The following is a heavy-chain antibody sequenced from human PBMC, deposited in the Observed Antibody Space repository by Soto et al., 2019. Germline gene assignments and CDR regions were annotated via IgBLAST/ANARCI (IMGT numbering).Heavy chain of an antibody. CDR2: IYSAGST. CDR3: ASRGVSGWYLDY. CDR1: GFTVSSNY. D-gene: IGHD6-19*01. Sequence: EVPLVESGGGLVQPGGSLRLSCAASGFTVSSNYMTWVRQAPGKGLEWVSTIYSAGSTYYTDSVKGRFTISRDNSKNTLYLQMNSLRAEDTAVYFCASRGVSGWYLDYWGQGTLVTVSS. J-gene: IGHJ4*02. V-gene: IGHV3-66*01.